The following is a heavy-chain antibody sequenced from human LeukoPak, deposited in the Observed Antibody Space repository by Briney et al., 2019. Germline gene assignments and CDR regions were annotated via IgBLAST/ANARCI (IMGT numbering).Heavy chain of an antibody. CDR1: GGSISSYY. CDR2: IYYSGST. D-gene: IGHD3-10*01. CDR3: AGESGYYGSGSYYGDYYGMDV. Sequence: PSETLSLTCTVSGGSISSYYWSWIRQPPGKGLEWIGYIYYSGSTNYNPSPKSRVTISVDTSKNQFSLKLSSVTAADTAVYYCAGESGYYGSGSYYGDYYGMDVWGKGTTVTVSS. V-gene: IGHV4-59*01. J-gene: IGHJ6*04.